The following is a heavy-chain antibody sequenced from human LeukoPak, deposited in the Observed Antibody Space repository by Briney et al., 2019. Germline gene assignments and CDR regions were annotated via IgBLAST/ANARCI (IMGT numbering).Heavy chain of an antibody. J-gene: IGHJ5*01. CDR1: GFTFSSYA. D-gene: IGHD2-21*01. CDR2: LSDNGGSP. Sequence: PGGSLRLSCAASGFTFSSYAMSWVRQAPGKGLEWVSSLSDNGGSPYYADSVKGRFIISRDNSKNTLHLHMNSLRVEDTAVYYCAKDPETYSSRWFDSWGQGTLVTVSS. CDR3: AKDPETYSSRWFDS. V-gene: IGHV3-23*01.